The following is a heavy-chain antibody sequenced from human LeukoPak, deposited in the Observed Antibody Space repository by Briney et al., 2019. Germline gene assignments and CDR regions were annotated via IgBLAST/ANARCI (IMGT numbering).Heavy chain of an antibody. D-gene: IGHD2-2*01. CDR1: LGSISSHY. CDR2: IYYTGST. V-gene: IGHV4-59*11. Sequence: PSETLSLTCTVSLGSISSHYWCWIRQLPRKGLECMGYIYYTGSTYYNPSLPCRATISVDTSKKQFSLKLSSVAAADTAVYYCARAREGYCSSTSCYPYFVFWGLGTLVTVSS. CDR3: ARAREGYCSSTSCYPYFVF. J-gene: IGHJ4*02.